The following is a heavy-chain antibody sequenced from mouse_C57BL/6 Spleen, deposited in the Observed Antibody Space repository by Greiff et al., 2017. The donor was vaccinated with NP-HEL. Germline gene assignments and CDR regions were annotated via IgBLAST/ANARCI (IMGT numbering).Heavy chain of an antibody. D-gene: IGHD2-2*01. CDR1: GYSFTDYN. V-gene: IGHV1-39*01. J-gene: IGHJ4*01. CDR3: ARGDMVTSLYYYAMDY. Sequence: VQLKESGPELVKPGASVKISCKASGYSFTDYNMNWVKQSNGKSLEWIGVINPNYGTTSYNQKFKGKATLTVDQSSSTAYMQLNSLTSEDSAVYYCARGDMVTSLYYYAMDYWGQGTSGTVSS. CDR2: INPNYGTT.